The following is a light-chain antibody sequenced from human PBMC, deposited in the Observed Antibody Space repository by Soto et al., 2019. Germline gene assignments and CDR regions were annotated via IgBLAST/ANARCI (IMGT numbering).Light chain of an antibody. CDR1: RGLYNF. V-gene: IGKV1-27*01. Sequence: DIQMTQSPSSLSASVGDRVTITCQSSRGLYNFLAWFQQKPGRAPKLLIYAASTLQSGVPSRFSGSVSGTDFTLTISSLQPEDVATYYCQKYNSAPWTFGQGTKVEI. CDR3: QKYNSAPWT. CDR2: AAS. J-gene: IGKJ1*01.